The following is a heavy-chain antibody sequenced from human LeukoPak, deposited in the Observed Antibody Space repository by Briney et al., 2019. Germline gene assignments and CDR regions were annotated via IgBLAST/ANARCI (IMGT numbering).Heavy chain of an antibody. CDR3: AKVGIAARPSYYYYYMDV. CDR2: IRFDGSNE. J-gene: IGHJ6*03. V-gene: IGHV3-30*02. Sequence: GGSLRLSCAASGFTFSNYGMHWVRQAPGKGLEWVTFIRFDGSNEYYADSVKGRFTISRDNSKNTLYLQMNSLRAEDTAVYYCAKVGIAARPSYYYYYMDVWGKGTTVTVSS. D-gene: IGHD6-6*01. CDR1: GFTFSNYG.